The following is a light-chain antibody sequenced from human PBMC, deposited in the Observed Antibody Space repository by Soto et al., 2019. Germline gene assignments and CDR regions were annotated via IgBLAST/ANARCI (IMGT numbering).Light chain of an antibody. CDR1: QRISGY. Sequence: IVLTQSPATLSLSPWERETICCRASQRISGYLGWYQQKPGQAPRLLIYDASNRATGIPVRFSGSGSGTDYTLTITNLEPEDFAIYYCQQRSNWPWTFGQGTKVDI. CDR2: DAS. V-gene: IGKV3-11*01. CDR3: QQRSNWPWT. J-gene: IGKJ1*01.